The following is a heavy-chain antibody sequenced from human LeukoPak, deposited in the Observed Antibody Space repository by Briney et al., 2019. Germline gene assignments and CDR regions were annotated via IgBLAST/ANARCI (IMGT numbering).Heavy chain of an antibody. CDR1: GGSFNGYY. CDR2: INHSGST. Sequence: SETLSLTCAVYGGSFNGYYWSWIRQPPGKGLEWIGEINHSGSTNYNPSLKSRVTISVDTSKNQFSLKLSSVTAADTAVYYCARVPSSSVDYYMDVWGKGTTVTVSS. D-gene: IGHD6-6*01. V-gene: IGHV4-34*01. J-gene: IGHJ6*03. CDR3: ARVPSSSVDYYMDV.